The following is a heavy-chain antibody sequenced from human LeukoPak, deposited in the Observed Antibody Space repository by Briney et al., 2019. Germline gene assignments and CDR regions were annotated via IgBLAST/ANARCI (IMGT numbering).Heavy chain of an antibody. Sequence: GASVKVSCKASGYTFTSYDINWVRQATGQGLEWMGWMNPNSGNTGYAQKFQGRVTMTRNTSISTAYVELSSLRSEDTAVYYCARGLSGSYSYNWFDPWGQGTLVTVSS. V-gene: IGHV1-8*01. CDR1: GYTFTSYD. CDR2: MNPNSGNT. J-gene: IGHJ5*02. D-gene: IGHD1-26*01. CDR3: ARGLSGSYSYNWFDP.